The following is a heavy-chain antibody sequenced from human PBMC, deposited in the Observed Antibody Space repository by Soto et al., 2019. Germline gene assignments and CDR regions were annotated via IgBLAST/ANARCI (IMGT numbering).Heavy chain of an antibody. CDR3: AKDRVESGLGEVDY. CDR1: GFTFSTNR. J-gene: IGHJ4*02. V-gene: IGHV3-30*18. D-gene: IGHD3-16*01. Sequence: QVQLVESGGGVVQPGRSLRLSCAASGFTFSTNRMHWVRQAPGKGLEWVAVISYDGSNKYYADSVKGRLTISRDNSKNTLYLQMNSLRAEDTAVYYCAKDRVESGLGEVDYWGQGTLVTVSS. CDR2: ISYDGSNK.